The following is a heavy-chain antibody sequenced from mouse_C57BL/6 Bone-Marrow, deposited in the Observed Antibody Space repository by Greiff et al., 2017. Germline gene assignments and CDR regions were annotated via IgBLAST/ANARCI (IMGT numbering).Heavy chain of an antibody. J-gene: IGHJ2*01. CDR2: SRNKANDYTT. D-gene: IGHD4-1*01. Sequence: EVQGVESGGGLVQSGRSLRLSCATSGFTFSDFYMEWVRQAPGKGLEWIAASRNKANDYTTEYSASVKGRFIVSRDTSQSILYLQMNALRAEDTAIYYCARDLGRGYFDYGGQGTTLTVSS. V-gene: IGHV7-1*01. CDR3: ARDLGRGYFDY. CDR1: GFTFSDFY.